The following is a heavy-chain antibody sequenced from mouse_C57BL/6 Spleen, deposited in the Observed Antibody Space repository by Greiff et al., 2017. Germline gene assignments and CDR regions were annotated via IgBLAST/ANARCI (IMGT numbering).Heavy chain of an antibody. D-gene: IGHD2-4*01. CDR1: GYTFTDYE. CDR3: TRWPFYDYDVRYFDY. Sequence: QVQLQQSGAELVRPGASVTLSCKASGYTFTDYEMHWVKQTPVHGLEWIGAIDPETGGTAYNQKFKGKAILTADKSSSTAYMELRSLTSEDSAVYYCTRWPFYDYDVRYFDYWGQGTTLTVSS. CDR2: IDPETGGT. V-gene: IGHV1-15*01. J-gene: IGHJ2*01.